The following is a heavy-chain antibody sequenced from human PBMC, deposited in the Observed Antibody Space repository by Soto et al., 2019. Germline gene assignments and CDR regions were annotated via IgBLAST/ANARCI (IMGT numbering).Heavy chain of an antibody. CDR1: GGSISSSSYY. CDR3: ARVLLWFWELLPPWFDP. J-gene: IGHJ5*02. CDR2: IYYSGST. D-gene: IGHD3-10*01. V-gene: IGHV4-39*01. Sequence: PSETLSLTCTVSGGSISSSSYYWGWIRQPPGKGMEWIGSIYYSGSTYYNPSLKSRVTISVDTSKNQFSLKLSSVTAADTAVYYCARVLLWFWELLPPWFDPWGQGTLLTVAS.